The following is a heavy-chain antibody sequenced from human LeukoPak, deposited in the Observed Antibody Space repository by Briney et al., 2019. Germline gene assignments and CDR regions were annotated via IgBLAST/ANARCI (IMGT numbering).Heavy chain of an antibody. CDR3: TRQGGYCSSTSCYVGY. Sequence: GGSLRPSCAASGFTFSGSAMHWVRQASGKGLEWVGRIRNKANSYATAYAASVKGRFTISRDDSKNTAYLQMNSLKTEDTAVYYCTRQGGYCSSTSCYVGYWGQGTLVTVSS. CDR1: GFTFSGSA. D-gene: IGHD2-2*01. V-gene: IGHV3-73*01. CDR2: IRNKANSYAT. J-gene: IGHJ4*02.